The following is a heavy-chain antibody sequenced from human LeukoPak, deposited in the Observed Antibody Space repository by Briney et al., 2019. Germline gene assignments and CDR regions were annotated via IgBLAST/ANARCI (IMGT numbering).Heavy chain of an antibody. J-gene: IGHJ4*02. Sequence: ASVKVSCRASGYTFTGYYMHWVRQAPGQGLEWMGWINPNSGGTHYAQKFQGRVTMTRDTSISTAYMELSRLRSDDTAVYYCARARWFGEVYRVFDYWGQGTLVTVSS. CDR3: ARARWFGEVYRVFDY. D-gene: IGHD3-10*01. V-gene: IGHV1-2*02. CDR1: GYTFTGYY. CDR2: INPNSGGT.